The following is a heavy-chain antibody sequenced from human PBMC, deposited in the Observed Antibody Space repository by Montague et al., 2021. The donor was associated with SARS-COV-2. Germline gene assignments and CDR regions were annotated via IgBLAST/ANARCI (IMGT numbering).Heavy chain of an antibody. Sequence: SETLSLTCAVYGGSFSGNYWSWIRQPPGKGLEWIGEINHSGSTNYNPSLKRRVTISVDTSTKQFSLRLNSVTAADTAVYYCATVQKVSLIIMFRSGWFDPWGQGTLVTVSS. CDR2: INHSGST. J-gene: IGHJ5*02. CDR3: ATVQKVSLIIMFRSGWFDP. V-gene: IGHV4-34*01. CDR1: GGSFSGNY. D-gene: IGHD3-22*01.